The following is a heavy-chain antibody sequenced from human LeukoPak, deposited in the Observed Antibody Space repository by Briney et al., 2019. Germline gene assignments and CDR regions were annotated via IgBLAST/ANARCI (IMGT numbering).Heavy chain of an antibody. Sequence: SETLSLTCTVSGGSVSSDSYYWSWIRQPPGKGLEWIGYVYYTGSTEDNPSLKSRVTISVDTSKNQFSLKLSSVTAADTAVYYCARDQDGTTYLDYWGQGTLVTVSS. D-gene: IGHD1-1*01. CDR1: GGSVSSDSYY. CDR2: VYYTGST. CDR3: ARDQDGTTYLDY. J-gene: IGHJ4*02. V-gene: IGHV4-61*01.